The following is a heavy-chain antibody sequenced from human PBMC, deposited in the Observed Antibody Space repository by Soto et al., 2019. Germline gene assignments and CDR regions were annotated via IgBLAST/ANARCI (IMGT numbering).Heavy chain of an antibody. D-gene: IGHD1-20*01. J-gene: IGHJ4*02. CDR3: ATESDYHWQY. Sequence: EVQLVESGGDLVQPGGSLRLSCAASGFTFSGYWMAWVRQAPGKGLEWVANIKQDGSVKYYVDSLKGRFTISRNNAKNSLYLQMDSLRADDTAVYFWATESDYHWQYWGQGTLVTVSS. CDR2: IKQDGSVK. CDR1: GFTFSGYW. V-gene: IGHV3-7*01.